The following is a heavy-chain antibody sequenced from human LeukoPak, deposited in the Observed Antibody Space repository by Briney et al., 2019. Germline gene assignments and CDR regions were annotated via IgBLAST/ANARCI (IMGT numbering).Heavy chain of an antibody. D-gene: IGHD5-12*01. CDR1: GGSISSGDYY. Sequence: SETLSLTCTVSGGSISSGDYYWSWIRQPPGKGLEWIGYIYYSGSTYYNPSLKSRVTISVDTSKNQFSLKLSSVTAADTAVYYCVRLVGGDIDYWGQGTLVTVSS. CDR3: VRLVGGDIDY. CDR2: IYYSGST. J-gene: IGHJ4*02. V-gene: IGHV4-30-4*01.